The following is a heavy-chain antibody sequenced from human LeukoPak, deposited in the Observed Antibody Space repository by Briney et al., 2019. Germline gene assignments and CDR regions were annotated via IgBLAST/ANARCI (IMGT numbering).Heavy chain of an antibody. Sequence: SETLSLTCTVSGGSISSYYWSWIRQPPGKGLEWIGYIYYSGSTNYNPSLKSRVTISVDTSKNQFSLKLSSVTAADTAVYYCARDLRAGIAAAGSHRWFDPRGQGTLVTVSS. D-gene: IGHD6-13*01. CDR3: ARDLRAGIAAAGSHRWFDP. J-gene: IGHJ5*02. CDR2: IYYSGST. V-gene: IGHV4-59*01. CDR1: GGSISSYY.